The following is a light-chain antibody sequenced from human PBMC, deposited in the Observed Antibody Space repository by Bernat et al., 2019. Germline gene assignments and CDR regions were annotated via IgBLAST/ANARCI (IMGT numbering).Light chain of an antibody. V-gene: IGLV1-44*01. Sequence: QSVLTQPPSASGAPGQRVTISCSGSSSNIGSKSVSWYQQLPGAAPKLLMYTNNQRPSGVPGRFSGSKSGTSASLAISGLQSEDEADYYYASWDDSLNGPVFGGGTKLTVL. CDR1: SSNIGSKS. CDR2: TNN. CDR3: ASWDDSLNGPV. J-gene: IGLJ2*01.